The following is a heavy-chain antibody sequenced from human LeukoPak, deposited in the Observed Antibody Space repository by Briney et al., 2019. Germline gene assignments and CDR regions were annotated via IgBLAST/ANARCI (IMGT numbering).Heavy chain of an antibody. CDR3: ARGYIGGSYYFDY. V-gene: IGHV1-18*01. J-gene: IGHJ4*02. D-gene: IGHD1-26*01. Sequence: GASVKVSCKASGYTFTSYGISWVRQAPGQGLEWMGWISAYNGNTNYAQKLQGRVTITRNTSISTAYMELSSLRSEDTAVYYCARGYIGGSYYFDYWGQGTLVTVSS. CDR1: GYTFTSYG. CDR2: ISAYNGNT.